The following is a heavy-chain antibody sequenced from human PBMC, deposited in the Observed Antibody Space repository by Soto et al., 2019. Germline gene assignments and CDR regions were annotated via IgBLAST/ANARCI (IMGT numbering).Heavy chain of an antibody. D-gene: IGHD6-13*01. V-gene: IGHV3-9*01. J-gene: IGHJ6*02. CDR2: ISWKSGNI. CDR1: GFTFDDYA. Sequence: GGSLRLSCAASGFTFDDYAMHWVRQVPGKGLEWVSGISWKSGNIGYADSVKGRFTISRDNAKSSLYLQMNSLRAEDTALYYCAKDLDRITSVGKPLDVWGQGTTVTVSS. CDR3: AKDLDRITSVGKPLDV.